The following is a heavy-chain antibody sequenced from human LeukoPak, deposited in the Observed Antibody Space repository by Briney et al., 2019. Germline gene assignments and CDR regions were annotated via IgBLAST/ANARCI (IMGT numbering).Heavy chain of an antibody. Sequence: SETLSLTCTASGGSISSSSYYWGWIRQPPGKGLELIGNIYYSGSTYYNPSLKSRVTISVDTSKNQFSLKLSSVTAEDTAVYYCARRFISVVVAPDWFDPWGQGTLVTVSS. J-gene: IGHJ5*02. V-gene: IGHV4-39*01. CDR3: ARRFISVVVAPDWFDP. CDR1: GGSISSSSYY. D-gene: IGHD2-15*01. CDR2: IYYSGST.